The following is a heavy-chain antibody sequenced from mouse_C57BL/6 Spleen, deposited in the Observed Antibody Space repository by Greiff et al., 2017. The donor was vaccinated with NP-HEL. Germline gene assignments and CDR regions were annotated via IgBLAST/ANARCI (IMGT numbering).Heavy chain of an antibody. CDR3: ARKSTRASY. Sequence: VQLQQSGAELVKPGASVKMSCKASGYTFTSYTMHWVKQRPGQGLEWIGYINPSSGYTKYNQKFKDKATLNADKSSSTAYMQLSSLTSEDSAVYDCARKSTRASYWGQGTTLTVSS. J-gene: IGHJ2*01. V-gene: IGHV1-4*01. D-gene: IGHD3-1*01. CDR1: GYTFTSYT. CDR2: INPSSGYT.